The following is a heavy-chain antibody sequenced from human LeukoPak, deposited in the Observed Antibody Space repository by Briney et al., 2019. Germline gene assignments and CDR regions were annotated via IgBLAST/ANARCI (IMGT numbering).Heavy chain of an antibody. CDR1: GGSITSDF. CDR2: IYYSGST. D-gene: IGHD3-22*01. Sequence: PSETLSLTCTVSGGSITSDFWSWIRQPPGKGLEWIGYIYYSGSTNYNPSLKSRVTLSVDTSMNQFSLKLTSVTAADTAVYYCARETYDYERSGYSNFDSWGQGILVTVSS. V-gene: IGHV4-59*01. CDR3: ARETYDYERSGYSNFDS. J-gene: IGHJ4*02.